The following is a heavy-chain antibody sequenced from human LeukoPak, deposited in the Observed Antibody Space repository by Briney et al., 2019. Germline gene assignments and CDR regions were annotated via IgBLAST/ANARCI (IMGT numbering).Heavy chain of an antibody. Sequence: PGGSLRLSCAASGFTVISNYMSWVRQAPGKGLEWVSLIYSDGSTYYADSVKGRFTISRDTSKNPLYLQMNNLRVEDTAVYYCARDLTSYDYVWDYWGQGTLVTVSS. J-gene: IGHJ4*02. D-gene: IGHD3-16*01. V-gene: IGHV3-66*01. CDR3: ARDLTSYDYVWDY. CDR1: GFTVISNY. CDR2: IYSDGST.